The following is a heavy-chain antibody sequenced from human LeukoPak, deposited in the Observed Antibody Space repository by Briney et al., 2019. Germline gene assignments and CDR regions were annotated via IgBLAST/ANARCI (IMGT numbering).Heavy chain of an antibody. CDR2: ITSNGSST. Sequence: LGGSLRLSCAASGFTFSGYWMHWVRQAPGKGLVWVSRITSNGSSTSYADSVKGRFTISRDSAKNTLYLQMNSLRAEDTAVYYCVRDGYSYGFMLAFDIWGLGTRVTVSS. CDR1: GFTFSGYW. CDR3: VRDGYSYGFMLAFDI. J-gene: IGHJ3*02. D-gene: IGHD5-18*01. V-gene: IGHV3-74*01.